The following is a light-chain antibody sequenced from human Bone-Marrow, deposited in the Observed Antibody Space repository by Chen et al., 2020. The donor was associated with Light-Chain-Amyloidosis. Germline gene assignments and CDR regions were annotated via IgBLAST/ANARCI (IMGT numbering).Light chain of an antibody. Sequence: DIVLTPSPGTLSLSTGEGANLSCRASQTTSSNDLTWYQQKFGQAPRLLIYGSSSRATGIPDRFTGSGSGTDFTLTINRLEPEDFAMYYCQQYGTSPLTFGGGTKVEIK. CDR2: GSS. CDR3: QQYGTSPLT. V-gene: IGKV3-20*01. J-gene: IGKJ4*01. CDR1: QTTSSND.